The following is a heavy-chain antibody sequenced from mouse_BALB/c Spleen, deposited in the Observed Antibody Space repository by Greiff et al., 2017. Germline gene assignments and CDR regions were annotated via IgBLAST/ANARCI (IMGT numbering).Heavy chain of an antibody. CDR1: GFTFSSYT. Sequence: DVHLVESGGGLVKPGGSLKLSCAASGFTFSSYTMSWVRQTPEKRLEWVATISSGGGNTYYPDNVKGRFTISRDNAKNNLYLQMSSLRSEDTVLYYCARLPLTTAKRMDYWGQGTSVTVSS. J-gene: IGHJ4*01. V-gene: IGHV5-9*03. D-gene: IGHD1-2*01. CDR2: ISSGGGNT. CDR3: ARLPLTTAKRMDY.